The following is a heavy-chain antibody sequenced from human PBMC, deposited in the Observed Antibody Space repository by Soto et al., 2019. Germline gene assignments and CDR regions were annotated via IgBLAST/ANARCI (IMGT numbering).Heavy chain of an antibody. D-gene: IGHD2-15*01. CDR2: IYYSGST. Sequence: QVQLQESGPGLVKPSQTLSLTCTVSGGSISSGGYYWSWIRQHPGKGLEGIGYIYYSGSTYYNPSIKSRVTISVDTSKNQFSLKLSSVTAADTAVYYCAWVVVVVAATPDGMDVWGQGTTVTVSS. CDR1: GGSISSGGYY. J-gene: IGHJ6*02. CDR3: AWVVVVVAATPDGMDV. V-gene: IGHV4-31*03.